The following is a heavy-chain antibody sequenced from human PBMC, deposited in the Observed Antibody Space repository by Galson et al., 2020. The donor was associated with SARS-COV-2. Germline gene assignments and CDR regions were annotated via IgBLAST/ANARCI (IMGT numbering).Heavy chain of an antibody. V-gene: IGHV3-21*01. CDR1: GFTFSSYS. CDR2: ISSSSSYI. Sequence: TGGSLRLSCAASGFTFSSYSMNWVRQAPGKGLEWVSSISSSSSYIYYADSVKGRFTISRDNAKNSLYLQMNSLRAEDTAVYYCARENILRPRFDYWGQGILVTVSS. J-gene: IGHJ4*02. CDR3: ARENILRPRFDY. D-gene: IGHD4-17*01.